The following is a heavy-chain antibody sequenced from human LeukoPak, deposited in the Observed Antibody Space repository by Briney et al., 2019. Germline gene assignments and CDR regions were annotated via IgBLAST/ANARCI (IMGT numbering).Heavy chain of an antibody. D-gene: IGHD3-22*01. J-gene: IGHJ4*02. Sequence: PSETLSLTCAVYGGSFSGYYWSWIRQPPGKGLEWIGEIYHSGSTNYNPSLKSRVTISVDKSKNQFSLKLSSVTAADTAVYYCARATSSGYYSDFGYWGQGTLVTVSS. CDR2: IYHSGST. V-gene: IGHV4-34*01. CDR3: ARATSSGYYSDFGY. CDR1: GGSFSGYY.